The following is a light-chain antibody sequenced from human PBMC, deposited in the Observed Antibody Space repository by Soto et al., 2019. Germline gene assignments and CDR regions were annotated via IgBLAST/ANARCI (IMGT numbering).Light chain of an antibody. CDR1: QSVSSNY. V-gene: IGKV3-20*01. J-gene: IGKJ3*01. Sequence: EIVLTQSPGTLSLSPGERATLSCRASQSVSSNYLAWYQQKPGQAPRLLIYGASSMATGIPDRFSGSGSGTDFTLIISGLEPEDFAVYYCQQYDISPFTFGPGTKVDIK. CDR3: QQYDISPFT. CDR2: GAS.